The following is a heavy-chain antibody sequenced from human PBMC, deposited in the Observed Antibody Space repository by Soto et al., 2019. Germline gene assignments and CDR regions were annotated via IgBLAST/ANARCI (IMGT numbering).Heavy chain of an antibody. CDR1: GYSLTRDYY. CDR3: ARGPGSTAFDP. J-gene: IGHJ5*02. Sequence: SETLSLTCAVSGYSLTRDYYWGWIRQPPGKGLEWIASIYHSGSTFYNPSLKSRVTISLDTSKNQFSLKLTSVITADTAIYYCARGPGSTAFDPWGQGTLVTVSS. CDR2: IYHSGST. D-gene: IGHD5-18*01. V-gene: IGHV4-38-2*01.